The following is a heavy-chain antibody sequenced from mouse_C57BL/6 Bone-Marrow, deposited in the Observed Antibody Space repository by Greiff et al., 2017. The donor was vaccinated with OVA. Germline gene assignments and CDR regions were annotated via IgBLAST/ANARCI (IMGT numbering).Heavy chain of an antibody. CDR1: GYTFTSYG. J-gene: IGHJ4*01. CDR2: IYPRSGNT. V-gene: IGHV1-81*01. D-gene: IGHD1-3*01. CDR3: ARSGSKEAMDY. Sequence: QVQLQQSGAELARPGASVKLSCKASGYTFTSYGISWVKQRPGQGLEWIGEIYPRSGNTYYNEKFKGKATLTADKSSSTAYMELRSLTSEDSAVYVCARSGSKEAMDYWGQGTSVTVSS.